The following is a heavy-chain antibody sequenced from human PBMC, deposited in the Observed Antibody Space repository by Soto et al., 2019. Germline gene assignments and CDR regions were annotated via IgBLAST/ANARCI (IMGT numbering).Heavy chain of an antibody. CDR1: GFTFSSYA. J-gene: IGHJ6*02. D-gene: IGHD6-13*01. CDR3: AKDWEDSSSWASYYYYGMDV. CDR2: ISGSGGST. V-gene: IGHV3-23*01. Sequence: GGSLRLSCAASGFTFSSYAMSWVRQAPGKGLEWVSAISGSGGSTYYADSVKGRFTISRDNSKNTLYLQMNSLRAEDTAVYYCAKDWEDSSSWASYYYYGMDVWGQGTTVTVSS.